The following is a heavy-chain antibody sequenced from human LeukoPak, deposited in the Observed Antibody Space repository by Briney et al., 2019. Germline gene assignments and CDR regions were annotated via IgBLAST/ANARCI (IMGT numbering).Heavy chain of an antibody. V-gene: IGHV1-69*04. CDR1: GGTFSSYA. CDR2: IIPILGIA. J-gene: IGHJ5*02. D-gene: IGHD2-15*01. CDR3: ARAGYCSGGSCYSAWFDP. Sequence: WASVKVSCKASGGTFSSYATSWVRQAPGQGLEWMGRIIPILGIANYAQKFQGRVTITADKSTSTAYMELSSLRSEDTAVYYCARAGYCSGGSCYSAWFDPWGQGTLVTVSS.